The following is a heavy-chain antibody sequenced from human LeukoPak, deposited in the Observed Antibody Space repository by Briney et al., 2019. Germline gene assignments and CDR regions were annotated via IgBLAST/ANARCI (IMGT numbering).Heavy chain of an antibody. D-gene: IGHD2-15*01. V-gene: IGHV3-66*02. J-gene: IGHJ6*03. Sequence: GGPLRLSCAASGFTVSSNYMSWVRQAPGKGLEWVSVIYSGGSTYYADSVKGRFTISRDNSKNTLYLQMNSLRAEDTAVYYCARDEYCSGGSCSGYYMDVWGKGTTVTVSS. CDR1: GFTVSSNY. CDR2: IYSGGST. CDR3: ARDEYCSGGSCSGYYMDV.